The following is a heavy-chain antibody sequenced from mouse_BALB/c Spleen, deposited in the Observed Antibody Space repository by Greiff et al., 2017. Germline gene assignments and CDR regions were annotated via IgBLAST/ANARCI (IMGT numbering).Heavy chain of an antibody. CDR3: AREGYDVAY. V-gene: IGHV1S81*02. J-gene: IGHJ3*01. D-gene: IGHD2-14*01. CDR1: GYTFTSYW. CDR2: INPSNGRT. Sequence: QVQLQQPGAELVKPGASVKLSCKASGYTFTSYWMHWVKQRPGQGLEWIGEINPSNGRTNYNEKFKSKATLTVDKSSSTAYMQLSSLTSEDSAVYCCAREGYDVAYWGQGTLVTVSA.